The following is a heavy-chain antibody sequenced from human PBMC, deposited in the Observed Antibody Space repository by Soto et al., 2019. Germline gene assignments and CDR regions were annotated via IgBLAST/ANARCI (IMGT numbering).Heavy chain of an antibody. CDR1: GFTFSSYG. V-gene: IGHV3-33*01. D-gene: IGHD2-15*01. J-gene: IGHJ6*03. CDR3: ARDGLYCSGGSCYPEWYYYMDV. Sequence: QVQLVESGGGVVQPGRSLRLSCAASGFTFSSYGMHWVRQVPGKGLEWVAVIWYDGTNKYYADSVKGRFTISRDSSKNRVYLQMSSLRVEDTAVYYCARDGLYCSGGSCYPEWYYYMDVWGRGTTVTVSS. CDR2: IWYDGTNK.